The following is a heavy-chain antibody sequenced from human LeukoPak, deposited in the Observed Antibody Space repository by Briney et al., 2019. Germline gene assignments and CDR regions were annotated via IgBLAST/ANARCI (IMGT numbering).Heavy chain of an antibody. D-gene: IGHD3-22*01. J-gene: IGHJ4*02. CDR1: GVTFSTYS. Sequence: GGSLRLSCAASGVTFSTYSMNWVRQAPGKGLEWVSYISSSISTMYYADSVKGRFTISRDNSKNTLYLQMNSLRAEDTAVYYCARDKESDDSSGSLDWGQGTLVTVSS. V-gene: IGHV3-48*01. CDR2: ISSSISTM. CDR3: ARDKESDDSSGSLD.